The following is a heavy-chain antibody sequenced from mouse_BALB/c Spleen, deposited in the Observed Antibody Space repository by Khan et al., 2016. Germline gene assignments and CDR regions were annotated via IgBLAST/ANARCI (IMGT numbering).Heavy chain of an antibody. CDR1: GYTFTDYS. CDR2: INTETGEP. Sequence: QIQLVQSGPELKKPGETVKISCKASGYTFTDYSMHWVKQAPGKGLKWMGWINTETGEPTYADDFKGRFAFSLETSASTAYLQINNLKNGDTATYFCASYDRYDLYAMDYWGQGTSVTVSS. V-gene: IGHV9-2-1*01. D-gene: IGHD2-14*01. J-gene: IGHJ4*01. CDR3: ASYDRYDLYAMDY.